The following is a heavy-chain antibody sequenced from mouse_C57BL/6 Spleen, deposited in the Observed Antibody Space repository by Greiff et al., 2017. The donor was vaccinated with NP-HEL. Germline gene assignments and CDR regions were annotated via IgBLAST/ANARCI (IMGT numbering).Heavy chain of an antibody. J-gene: IGHJ3*01. Sequence: QVQLKQSGAELVRPGTSVKMSCKASGYTFTNYWIGWAKQRPGHGLEWIGDIYPGGGYTNYNEKFKGKATLTADKSSSTAYMQFSSLTSEDSAIYYCAREALYFFDYWGQGTLVTVSA. CDR1: GYTFTNYW. V-gene: IGHV1-63*01. D-gene: IGHD2-1*01. CDR2: IYPGGGYT. CDR3: AREALYFFDY.